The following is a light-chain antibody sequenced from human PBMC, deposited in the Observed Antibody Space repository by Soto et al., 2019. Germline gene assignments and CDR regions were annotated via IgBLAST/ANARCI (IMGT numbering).Light chain of an antibody. CDR3: RPSDSGLSSVV. Sequence: QSVLTQPPSVSGAPGQRVTISCTGSSSNIGAGYDVHWYQQLPGTAPKLLIYGNSNRPSGVPDRFSGSKSGTSSSLAITGLQGEDEHDYDCRPSDSGLSSVVFRGGTELA. J-gene: IGLJ3*02. CDR2: GNS. CDR1: SSNIGAGYD. V-gene: IGLV1-40*01.